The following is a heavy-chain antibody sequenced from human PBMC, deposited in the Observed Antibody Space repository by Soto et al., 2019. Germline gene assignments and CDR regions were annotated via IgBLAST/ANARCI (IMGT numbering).Heavy chain of an antibody. CDR2: IYYSGST. CDR1: GGSMSSGDYD. CDR3: ALEEARITQNWFDP. J-gene: IGHJ5*02. Sequence: SGTLSLTCTVSGGSMSSGDYDGSWIRKNPGKGLEWIGYIYYSGSTYYNPSLKSRVTISVDTSKNQFSLKLSSVTAADTAVYNCALEEARITQNWFDPWGQGTLVTVSS. V-gene: IGHV4-30-4*01.